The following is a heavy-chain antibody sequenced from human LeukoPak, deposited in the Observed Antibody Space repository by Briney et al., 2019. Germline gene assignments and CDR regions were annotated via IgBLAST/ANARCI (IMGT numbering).Heavy chain of an antibody. J-gene: IGHJ4*02. CDR3: ARDYDWAFDY. D-gene: IGHD3-16*01. CDR1: GFTFNSEP. Sequence: GGSLRLSCVMSGFTFNSEPMNWVRQAPGKGLDWIAHIRSDSKTIVYADSVKGRFTISRDNAKNSLSLQMNSLRAEDTAVYFCARDYDWAFDYWDQGILVTVAS. CDR2: IRSDSKTI. V-gene: IGHV3-48*01.